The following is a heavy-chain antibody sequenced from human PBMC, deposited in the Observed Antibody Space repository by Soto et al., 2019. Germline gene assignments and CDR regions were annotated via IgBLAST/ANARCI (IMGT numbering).Heavy chain of an antibody. CDR2: ISYESIST. D-gene: IGHD2-15*01. CDR3: AREAGCSGTNCNVYFDY. J-gene: IGHJ4*01. Sequence: QEHLVESGGGVVQPGRSLRPSCVASRLTFSNYGMHWVRQAPGKGLEWVAVISYESISTVYRDSVRGRFTISRDNSRNTLYLHMNSLTPEDTAVYYCAREAGCSGTNCNVYFDYWGLGTLVTVSS. CDR1: RLTFSNYG. V-gene: IGHV3-30*03.